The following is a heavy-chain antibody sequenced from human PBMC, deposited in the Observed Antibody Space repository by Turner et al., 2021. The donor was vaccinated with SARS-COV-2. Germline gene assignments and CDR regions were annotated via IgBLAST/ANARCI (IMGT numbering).Heavy chain of an antibody. Sequence: EVQLLESGGGLVQPGGSLRLSCADSGFTFSSYAMSWVRQAPGKGLEWVSAISGSGGRTYYADSVKGRFTISRDNSKNTLYLQMNSLRAEDTAVYYCAKGYDSSGYYSARGGLFCDYWGQGTLVTVSS. J-gene: IGHJ4*02. V-gene: IGHV3-23*01. CDR3: AKGYDSSGYYSARGGLFCDY. CDR2: ISGSGGRT. D-gene: IGHD3-22*01. CDR1: GFTFSSYA.